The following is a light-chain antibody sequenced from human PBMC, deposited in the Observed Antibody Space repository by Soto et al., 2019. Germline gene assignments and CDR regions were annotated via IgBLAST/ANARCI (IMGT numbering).Light chain of an antibody. J-gene: IGKJ3*01. CDR2: GAS. CDR3: QQYGDSLFS. Sequence: EIVLTQSPGTLSLSPGERATLSCRASQSVSNNYLALYQQKPVQAPRLLIYGASNRATGIPDMFSGSGSGTDFTLTISRLEPEDFAVYYCQQYGDSLFSFGPGTKVDIK. CDR1: QSVSNNY. V-gene: IGKV3-20*01.